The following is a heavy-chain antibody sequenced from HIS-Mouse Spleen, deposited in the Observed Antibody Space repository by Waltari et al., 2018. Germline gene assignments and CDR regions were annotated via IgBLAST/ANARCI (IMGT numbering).Heavy chain of an antibody. D-gene: IGHD1-7*01. Sequence: QVQLVQSGADVKKPGASVKVFCKASGYTFPGYSNNWVRQAPGQGLEWMGWINPNSGGTNYAQKFQGRVTMTRDTSISTAYMELSRLRSDDTAVYYCARLELDAFDIWGQGTMVTVSS. CDR1: GYTFPGYS. V-gene: IGHV1-2*02. J-gene: IGHJ3*02. CDR2: INPNSGGT. CDR3: ARLELDAFDI.